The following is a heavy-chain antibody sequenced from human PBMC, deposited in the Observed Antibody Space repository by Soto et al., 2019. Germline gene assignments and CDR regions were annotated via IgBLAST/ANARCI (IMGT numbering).Heavy chain of an antibody. CDR3: ARRTGVDYYYYYMDV. J-gene: IGHJ6*03. CDR1: GYTFTSYG. Sequence: QVQLVQSGAEVKKPGASVKVSCKASGYTFTSYGISWVRQAPGQGLEWMGWISAYNGNTNYAQKLQGRVTMTTDTSTSTADMERRSLRSDDTAVYYCARRTGVDYYYYYMDVWGKGTTVTVSS. CDR2: ISAYNGNT. V-gene: IGHV1-18*01. D-gene: IGHD2-15*01.